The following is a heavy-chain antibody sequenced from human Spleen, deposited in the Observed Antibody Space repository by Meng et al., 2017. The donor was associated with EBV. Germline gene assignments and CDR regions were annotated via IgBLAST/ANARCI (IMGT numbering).Heavy chain of an antibody. CDR2: IHHSGTT. CDR3: ARGLGGHYPTMEY. D-gene: IGHD3-22*01. Sequence: HLRESGPCTVKPSGTLSLTCAGSGASSDSSDWWPWVRQAPGKGLELIGEIHHSGTTNYNPSLESRVTISIDKSDNQFSLKLTSVTAADTAVYYCARGLGGHYPTMEYWGQGTLVTVSS. V-gene: IGHV4-4*02. J-gene: IGHJ4*02. CDR1: GASSDSSDW.